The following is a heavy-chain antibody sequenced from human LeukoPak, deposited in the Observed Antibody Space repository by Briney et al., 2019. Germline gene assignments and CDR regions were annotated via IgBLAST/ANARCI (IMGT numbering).Heavy chain of an antibody. CDR1: GGSISSGGYY. CDR3: ARGSPYDYIWGSYRPHFFDY. Sequence: PSETLSLTCTVSGGSISSGGYYWSWIRQPPGKALEWIGYIYYSGSTYYNPSLKSRVTISVDTSKNQFSLKLSSVTAADTAVYYCARGSPYDYIWGSYRPHFFDYWGQGTLVTVSS. D-gene: IGHD3-16*02. V-gene: IGHV4-31*03. CDR2: IYYSGST. J-gene: IGHJ4*02.